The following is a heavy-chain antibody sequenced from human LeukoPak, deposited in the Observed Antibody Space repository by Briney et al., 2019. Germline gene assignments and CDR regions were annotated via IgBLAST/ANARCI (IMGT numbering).Heavy chain of an antibody. J-gene: IGHJ5*02. CDR1: GYTFTSYA. D-gene: IGHD5-18*01. V-gene: IGHV1-3*01. CDR3: ARAGATADTAMVRFDP. CDR2: INAGNGNT. Sequence: GASVKVSRKASGYTFTSYAMHWVRQAPGQRLEWMGWINAGNGNTKYSQKFQGRVTITRDTSASTAYMELSSLRSEDTAVYYCARAGATADTAMVRFDPWGQGTLVTVSS.